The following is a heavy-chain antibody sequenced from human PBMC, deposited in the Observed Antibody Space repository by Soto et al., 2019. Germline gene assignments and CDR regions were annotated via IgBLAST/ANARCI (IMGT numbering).Heavy chain of an antibody. CDR3: ARDPGFXCSSTSCYTAGYYGMDV. V-gene: IGHV4-31*03. D-gene: IGHD2-2*02. CDR1: GGSISSGGYY. Sequence: SETLSLTCTVSGGSISSGGYYWSWIRQHPGKGLEWIGYIYYSGSTYYNPSLKSRVTISVDTSKNQFSLKLSSVTAADTAVYYCARDPGFXCSSTSCYTAGYYGMDVWGQGTTVTVSS. J-gene: IGHJ6*02. CDR2: IYYSGST.